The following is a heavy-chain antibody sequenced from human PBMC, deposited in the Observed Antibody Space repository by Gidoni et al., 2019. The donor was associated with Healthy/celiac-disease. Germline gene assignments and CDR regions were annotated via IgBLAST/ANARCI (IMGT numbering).Heavy chain of an antibody. CDR2: IDWDDDK. D-gene: IGHD5-18*01. Sequence: QVTLRESGPALVKPTQTLTLTCTFSGFSLSPSGMCVSWIRQPPGKALEWLALIDWDDDKYYSTSLKTRLTISKDTSKNQVVLTMTNMDPVDTATYYCARETWRYSYGYGAHDGFDYWGQGTLVTVSS. J-gene: IGHJ4*02. V-gene: IGHV2-70*01. CDR1: GFSLSPSGMC. CDR3: ARETWRYSYGYGAHDGFDY.